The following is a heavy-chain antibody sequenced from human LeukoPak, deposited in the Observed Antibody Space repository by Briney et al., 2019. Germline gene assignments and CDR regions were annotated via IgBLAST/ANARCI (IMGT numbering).Heavy chain of an antibody. D-gene: IGHD3-22*01. Sequence: GRSLRLSCAASGFTFDDYAMQWVRQAPGKGLEWVSGISWNSGSIGYADSVKGRFTISRDNAKNSLYLQMNSLRAEDTALYYCAKVGMIVYAFDIWGQGTMVTVSS. CDR3: AKVGMIVYAFDI. CDR2: ISWNSGSI. V-gene: IGHV3-9*01. J-gene: IGHJ3*02. CDR1: GFTFDDYA.